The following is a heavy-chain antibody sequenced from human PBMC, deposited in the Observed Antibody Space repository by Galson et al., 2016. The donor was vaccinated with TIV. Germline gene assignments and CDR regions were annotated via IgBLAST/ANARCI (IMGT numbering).Heavy chain of an antibody. V-gene: IGHV4-59*08. CDR3: ARRRGYSNGQVDY. CDR1: GGSINNYY. CDR2: IYDSGST. D-gene: IGHD5-18*01. Sequence: ETLSLTCSVSGGSINNYYWSWIRQPPEKGLEWIGFIYDSGSTNYNPSLKSRVTMSLDTSKNQFSLKLTSVTAADTAVYYCARRRGYSNGQVDYWGQGTLVTVS. J-gene: IGHJ4*02.